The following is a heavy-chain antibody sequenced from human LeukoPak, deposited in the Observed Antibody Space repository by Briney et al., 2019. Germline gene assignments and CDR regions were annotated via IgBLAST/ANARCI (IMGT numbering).Heavy chain of an antibody. Sequence: GGSLRLSCAASGFTFSNYWMHWVRQAPGKGPVWVSRIKSDGSSTRFADSVQGRFTISRDNGKNTLYLQMNSLRAEDTAVYYCARDGYGLDTPMVSTVFDCWGQGTLVTVSS. J-gene: IGHJ4*02. CDR2: IKSDGSST. V-gene: IGHV3-74*01. CDR3: ARDGYGLDTPMVSTVFDC. D-gene: IGHD5-18*01. CDR1: GFTFSNYW.